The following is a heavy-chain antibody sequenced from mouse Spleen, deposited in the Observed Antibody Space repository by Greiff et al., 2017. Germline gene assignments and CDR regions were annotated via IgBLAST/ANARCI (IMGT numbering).Heavy chain of an antibody. V-gene: IGHV1-64*01. J-gene: IGHJ3*01. D-gene: IGHD3-2*01. Sequence: QVQLKQPGAELVKPGASVKLSCKASGYTFTSYWMHWVKQRPGQGLEWIGMIHPNSGSTNYNEKFKSKATLTVDKSSSTAYMQLSSLTSEDSAVYYCARGTARATFAYWGQGTLVTVSA. CDR1: GYTFTSYW. CDR2: IHPNSGST. CDR3: ARGTARATFAY.